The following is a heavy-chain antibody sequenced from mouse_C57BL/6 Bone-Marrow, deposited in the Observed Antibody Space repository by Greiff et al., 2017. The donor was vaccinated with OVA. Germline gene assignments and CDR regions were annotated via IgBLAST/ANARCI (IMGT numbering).Heavy chain of an antibody. J-gene: IGHJ4*01. CDR2: IDPETGGT. D-gene: IGHD2-3*01. V-gene: IGHV1-15*01. CDR3: TRSDDSYYNYYAMDY. CDR1: GYTFTDYE. Sequence: VQLQESGAELVRPGASVTLSCKASGYTFTDYEMHWVKQTPVHGLEWIGAIDPETGGTAYNQKFKGKAILTADKSSSTAYMELRSLTSEDSAVYYGTRSDDSYYNYYAMDYWGQGTTVTVSS.